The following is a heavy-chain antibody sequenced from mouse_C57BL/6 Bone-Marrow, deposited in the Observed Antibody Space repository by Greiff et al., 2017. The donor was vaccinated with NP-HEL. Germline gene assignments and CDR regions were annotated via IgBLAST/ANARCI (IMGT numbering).Heavy chain of an antibody. CDR3: ARHPLYYGSSYGYFDV. CDR2: ISNGGGST. CDR1: GFTFSDYY. J-gene: IGHJ1*03. V-gene: IGHV5-12*01. Sequence: EVHLVESGGGLVQPGGSLKLSCAASGFTFSDYYMYWVRQTPEKRLEWVAYISNGGGSTYYPDTVKGRFTISRDNSKNTLYLQMSRLKSEDTAMDYCARHPLYYGSSYGYFDVWGTGTTVTVSS. D-gene: IGHD1-1*01.